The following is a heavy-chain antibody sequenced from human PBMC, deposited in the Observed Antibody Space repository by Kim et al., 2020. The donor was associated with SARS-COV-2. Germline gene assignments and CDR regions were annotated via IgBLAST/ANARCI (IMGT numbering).Heavy chain of an antibody. CDR2: ISYDGSNK. J-gene: IGHJ4*02. V-gene: IGHV3-30*04. D-gene: IGHD3-22*01. CDR1: GFTFSSYA. CDR3: ARDADFYYDSSDPADY. Sequence: GGSLRLSCAASGFTFSSYAMHWVRQAPGKGLEWVAVISYDGSNKYYADSVKGRFTISRDNSKNTLYLQMNSLRAEDTAVYYCARDADFYYDSSDPADYWGQGTLVTVSS.